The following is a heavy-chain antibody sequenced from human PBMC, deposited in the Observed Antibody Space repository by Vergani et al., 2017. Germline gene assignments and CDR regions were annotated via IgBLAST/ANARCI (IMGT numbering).Heavy chain of an antibody. V-gene: IGHV4-4*07. J-gene: IGHJ6*03. D-gene: IGHD6-13*01. CDR1: GGSISSYY. CDR2: IYTSGST. CDR3: ARAIAAAGYYYYYYMDV. Sequence: QVQLQESGPGLVKPSETLSLTCTVSGGSISSYYWSWIRQPAGKGLEWIWRIYTSGSTNYNPSLKSRVTMSVDTSKNQFSLKLSSVTAADTAVYYCARAIAAAGYYYYYYMDVWGKGTTVTVSS.